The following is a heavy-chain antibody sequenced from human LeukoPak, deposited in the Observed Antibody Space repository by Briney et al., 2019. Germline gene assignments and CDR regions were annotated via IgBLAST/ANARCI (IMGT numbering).Heavy chain of an antibody. V-gene: IGHV1-2*02. CDR1: GYTFTGYY. CDR3: ARDHRDPTVTPGY. J-gene: IGHJ4*02. Sequence: ASVTVSFKASGYTFTGYYMHWVRQAPGQGREWMGWINPNSGGTNYAQKFQGRVTMTRDTSISTAYMELSRLRSDDTAVYYCARDHRDPTVTPGYWGQGTLVTVSS. D-gene: IGHD4-17*01. CDR2: INPNSGGT.